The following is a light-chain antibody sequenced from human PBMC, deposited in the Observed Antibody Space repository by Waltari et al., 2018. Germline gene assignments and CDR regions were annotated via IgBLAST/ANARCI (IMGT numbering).Light chain of an antibody. CDR2: VAS. Sequence: DIQMTQTTSSLSASVGDSITITCRASQSSSNYLNWYQQKPGKAPKLLIYVASRLQSGVPSRFSGSGSGTDFTLTISNLQPEDFATYYCQQSSTTPFFGQGTKLESK. V-gene: IGKV1-39*01. J-gene: IGKJ2*01. CDR1: QSSSNY. CDR3: QQSSTTPF.